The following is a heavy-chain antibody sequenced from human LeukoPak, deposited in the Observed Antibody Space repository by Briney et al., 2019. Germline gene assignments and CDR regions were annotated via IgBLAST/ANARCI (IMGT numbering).Heavy chain of an antibody. Sequence: SGGSLRLPCAASGFTFSSYSMNWVRQAPRKGLEWVSSISSSSSYIYYADSVKGRFTISRDNAKNSLYLQMNSLRAEDTAVYYCARSHGSSSSIAPFDYRGQGTLVTVSS. CDR3: ARSHGSSSSIAPFDY. CDR2: ISSSSSYI. CDR1: GFTFSSYS. D-gene: IGHD6-6*01. J-gene: IGHJ4*02. V-gene: IGHV3-21*01.